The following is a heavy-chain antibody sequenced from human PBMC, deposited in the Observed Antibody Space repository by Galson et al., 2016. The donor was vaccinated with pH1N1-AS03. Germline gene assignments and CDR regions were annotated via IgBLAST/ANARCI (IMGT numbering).Heavy chain of an antibody. CDR2: IKSKTDGETT. Sequence: SLRLSCAASGFTFTNAWMSWVRQAPGKGLEWVDRIKSKTDGETTDYAATVKGRLTISRDDSENTLYLQMNSLNTEDTAVYYCAMYTYGYFDYWGQGTLVTVSS. CDR1: GFTFTNAW. J-gene: IGHJ4*02. V-gene: IGHV3-15*01. CDR3: AMYTYGYFDY. D-gene: IGHD5-18*01.